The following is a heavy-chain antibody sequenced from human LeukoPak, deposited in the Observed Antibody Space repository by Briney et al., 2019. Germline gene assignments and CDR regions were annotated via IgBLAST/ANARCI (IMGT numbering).Heavy chain of an antibody. CDR1: GFTVSSNY. V-gene: IGHV3-66*01. CDR2: IYSGGST. CDR3: ARVGYSSSWYRGGAFDY. D-gene: IGHD6-13*01. Sequence: GGSLRLSCAASGFTVSSNYMSWVRQAPGKGLEWVSVIYSGGSTYYADSVKGRFTISRDNSKNTLYLQMNSLRAEDTAVYYCARVGYSSSWYRGGAFDYWGQGTLVTVSS. J-gene: IGHJ4*02.